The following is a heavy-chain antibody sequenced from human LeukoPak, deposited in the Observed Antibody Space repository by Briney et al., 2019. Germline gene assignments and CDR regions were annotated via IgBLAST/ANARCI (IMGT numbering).Heavy chain of an antibody. Sequence: PGGSLRLSCAASGFTVSSNYMSWIRQAPGKGLEWVSYISSSGSTIYYADSVKGRFTISRDNAKNSLYLQMNSLRAEDTAVYYCARDFQGGYALSPSFDYWGQGTLVTVSS. V-gene: IGHV3-11*01. D-gene: IGHD5-12*01. J-gene: IGHJ4*02. CDR1: GFTVSSNY. CDR3: ARDFQGGYALSPSFDY. CDR2: ISSSGSTI.